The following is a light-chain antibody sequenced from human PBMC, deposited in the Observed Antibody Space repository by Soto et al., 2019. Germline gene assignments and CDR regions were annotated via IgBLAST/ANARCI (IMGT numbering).Light chain of an antibody. CDR3: TSYTRDTALV. V-gene: IGLV2-14*01. J-gene: IGLJ1*01. CDR2: EVS. Sequence: QSVLTQPASVSGSPGQSITISCTVTSSDVGTYNYVSWYQHHPGKAPKLIIYEVSNRPSGVSNRFSGSKSGSTAPLTISGLQAEDEADYHCTSYTRDTALVFGTGTKVTVL. CDR1: SSDVGTYNY.